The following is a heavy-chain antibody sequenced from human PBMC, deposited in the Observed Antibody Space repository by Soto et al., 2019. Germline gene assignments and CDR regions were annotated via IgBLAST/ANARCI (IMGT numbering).Heavy chain of an antibody. J-gene: IGHJ5*02. V-gene: IGHV4-39*01. CDR1: GSSISSSSYY. CDR2: IYYSGST. D-gene: IGHD2-15*01. CDR3: ARVGVVPPPYNWFDP. Sequence: QLQLQESVPGLVKPSETLSLTCTVSGSSISSSSYYWGWIRQPPGKGLEWMGSIYYSGSTYYNPSLKGRVTISVDTSKNQFSLKLSSVTATETAVYYCARVGVVPPPYNWFDPWGQGTLVTVSS.